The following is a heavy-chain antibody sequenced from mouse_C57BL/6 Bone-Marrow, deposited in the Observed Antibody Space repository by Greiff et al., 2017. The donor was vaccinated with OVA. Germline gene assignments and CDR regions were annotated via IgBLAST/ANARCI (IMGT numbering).Heavy chain of an antibody. D-gene: IGHD2-4*01. Sequence: EVNLVESGGDLVKPGGSLKLSCAASGFTFSSYGMSWVRQTPDKRLEWVATISSGGSYTYYPDSVKGRFTISRDNAKNTLYLQMSSLKSEDTAMYYCARLRDYDYWGQGTTLTVSS. V-gene: IGHV5-6*01. CDR2: ISSGGSYT. CDR3: ARLRDYDY. CDR1: GFTFSSYG. J-gene: IGHJ2*01.